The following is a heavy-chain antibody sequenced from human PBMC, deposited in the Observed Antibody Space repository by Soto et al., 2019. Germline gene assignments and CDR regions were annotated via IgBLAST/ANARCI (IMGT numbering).Heavy chain of an antibody. CDR1: GGSFSGYY. Sequence: SETLSLTCAVYGGSFSGYYWSWIRQPPGKGLEWIGEINHSGSTNYNPSLKSRVTISVDTSKNQFSLKLSSVTAADTAVYYCARHNFGITEDAFDIWRQGTMVTVSS. D-gene: IGHD3-10*01. CDR3: ARHNFGITEDAFDI. J-gene: IGHJ3*02. V-gene: IGHV4-34*01. CDR2: INHSGST.